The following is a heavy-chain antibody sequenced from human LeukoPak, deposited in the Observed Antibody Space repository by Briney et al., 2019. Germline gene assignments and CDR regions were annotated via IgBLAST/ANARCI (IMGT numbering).Heavy chain of an antibody. D-gene: IGHD3-10*01. CDR2: ICYSGST. CDR1: GGSISNYY. J-gene: IGHJ4*02. V-gene: IGHV4-59*01. CDR3: ARFLYGSGNDY. Sequence: SETLSLTCTVSGGSISNYYWSWIRQPPGKGLEWIGYICYSGSTDYNPSLRSRVTISLDTSKNQISLILSSVTAADTAMYYCARFLYGSGNDYWGQGTLVTVSS.